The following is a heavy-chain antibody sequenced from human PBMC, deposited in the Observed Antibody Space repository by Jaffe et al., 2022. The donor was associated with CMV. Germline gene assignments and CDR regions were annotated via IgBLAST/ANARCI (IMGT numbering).Heavy chain of an antibody. CDR1: GGSISSSSYY. V-gene: IGHV4-39*01. Sequence: QLQLQESGPGLVKPSETLSLTCTVSGGSISSSSYYWGWIRQPPGKGLEWIGSIYYSGSTYYNPSLKSRVTISVDTSKNQFSLKLSSVTAADTAVYYCARQLGCSGGSCYYFDYWGQGTLVTVSS. CDR2: IYYSGST. J-gene: IGHJ4*02. CDR3: ARQLGCSGGSCYYFDY. D-gene: IGHD2-15*01.